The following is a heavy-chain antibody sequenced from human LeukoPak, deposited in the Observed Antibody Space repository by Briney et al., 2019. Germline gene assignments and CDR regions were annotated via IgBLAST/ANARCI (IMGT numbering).Heavy chain of an antibody. CDR3: AKGFSDSSGYPRRYFDY. CDR1: GFTFDDYA. D-gene: IGHD3-22*01. CDR2: ISWNSGSI. Sequence: GGSLRLSCAASGFTFDDYAMHWVRQAPGKGLEWVSGISWNSGSIGYADSVKGRFTISRDNAKNSLYLQMNSLRAEDTALYYCAKGFSDSSGYPRRYFDYWGQGTLVTVSS. J-gene: IGHJ4*02. V-gene: IGHV3-9*01.